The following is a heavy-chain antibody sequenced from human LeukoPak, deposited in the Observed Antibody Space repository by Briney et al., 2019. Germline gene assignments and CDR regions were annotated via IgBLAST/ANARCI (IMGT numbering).Heavy chain of an antibody. CDR2: INPSGGST. V-gene: IGHV1-46*01. Sequence: ASVKVSCKASGYTFTSYYMHWVRQAPGQGLEWMGIINPSGGSTSYAQKFQGRVTMTRDTSTSTVYMELSSLRPEDTAVYYCARGTPGRYFDWTTKTPPNGWFDPWGQGTLVTVSS. D-gene: IGHD3-9*01. J-gene: IGHJ5*02. CDR3: ARGTPGRYFDWTTKTPPNGWFDP. CDR1: GYTFTSYY.